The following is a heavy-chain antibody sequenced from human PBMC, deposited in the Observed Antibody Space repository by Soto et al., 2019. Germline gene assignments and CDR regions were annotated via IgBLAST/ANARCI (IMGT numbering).Heavy chain of an antibody. V-gene: IGHV1-69*13. CDR2: IIPIFGTA. CDR1: GGTFSSYA. Sequence: SVKVSCKASGGTFSSYAISWVQQAPGQGLEWMGGIIPIFGTANYAQKFQGRVTITADESTSTAYMELSSLRSEDTAVYYCASQSDIRIAALDYWGQGTLVTVSS. J-gene: IGHJ4*02. CDR3: ASQSDIRIAALDY. D-gene: IGHD6-6*01.